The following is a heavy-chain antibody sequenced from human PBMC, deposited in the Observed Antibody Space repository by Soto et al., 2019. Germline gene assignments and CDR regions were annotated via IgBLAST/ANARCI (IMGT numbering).Heavy chain of an antibody. V-gene: IGHV3-13*01. J-gene: IGHJ6*02. CDR1: GFTFSSYD. CDR2: IGTAGDT. CDR3: ARDFPHYYDSSGYPLYGMDV. D-gene: IGHD3-22*01. Sequence: SGFTFSSYDMHWVRQATGKGLEWVSAIGTAGDTYYPGSVKGRFTISRENAKNSLYLQMNSLRAEDTAVYYCARDFPHYYDSSGYPLYGMDVWGQGTTVTVSS.